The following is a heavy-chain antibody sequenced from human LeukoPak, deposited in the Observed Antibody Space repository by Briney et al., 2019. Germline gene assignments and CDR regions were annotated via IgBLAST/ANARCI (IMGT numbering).Heavy chain of an antibody. CDR1: GGSFSGYY. V-gene: IGHV4-34*01. CDR3: ARVGLRNTHQLVPHGSPYGWFDP. CDR2: INHSGST. J-gene: IGHJ5*02. Sequence: SETLSLTCAVYGGSFSGYYWSWIRQPPGKGLEWIGEINHSGSTNYNPSLKSRVTISVDTSKNQFSLKLSSVTAADTAVYYCARVGLRNTHQLVPHGSPYGWFDPWGQGTLVTVSS. D-gene: IGHD6-13*01.